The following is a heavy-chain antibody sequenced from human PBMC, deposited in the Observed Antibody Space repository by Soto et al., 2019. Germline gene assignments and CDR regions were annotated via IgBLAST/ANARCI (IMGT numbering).Heavy chain of an antibody. Sequence: PSDTLSLSCSVSGGYIGGYCGRWILQPPGKGLEWIGYIYYSGSTNYNPSLKSRVTISVDTSKNQCSLKLSSVTAADTAVYYCARMVGGYNSFDYWGQRTLVTVSS. CDR1: GGYIGGYC. D-gene: IGHD5-12*01. CDR3: ARMVGGYNSFDY. J-gene: IGHJ4*02. CDR2: IYYSGST. V-gene: IGHV4-59*01.